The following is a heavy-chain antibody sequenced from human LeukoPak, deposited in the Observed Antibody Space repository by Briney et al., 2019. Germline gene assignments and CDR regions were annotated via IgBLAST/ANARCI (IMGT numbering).Heavy chain of an antibody. CDR2: ISSSSSYI. V-gene: IGHV3-21*01. CDR1: GFTFSSYS. D-gene: IGHD6-13*01. CDR3: ARALNTGIAAAGPPGYFDY. Sequence: GGSLRLSCAASGFTFSSYSMNWVRQAPGKGLEWVSSISSSSSYIYYADSVKGRFTISRDNAKNSLYLQMNSLRAEDTAVYYCARALNTGIAAAGPPGYFDYWGQGTLVTASS. J-gene: IGHJ4*02.